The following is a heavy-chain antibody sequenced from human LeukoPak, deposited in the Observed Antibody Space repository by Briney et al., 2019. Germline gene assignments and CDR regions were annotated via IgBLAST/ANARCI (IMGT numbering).Heavy chain of an antibody. D-gene: IGHD2-2*01. V-gene: IGHV3-30*18. CDR3: AKDYEIGDIVVVPAAPLFDY. J-gene: IGHJ4*02. CDR1: GFTFSSYG. Sequence: GGSLRLSCAASGFTFSSYGMHWVRQAPGKGLEWVAVISHDGSNKYYADSVKGRFTISRDNSKNTLYLQMNSLRAEDTAVYYCAKDYEIGDIVVVPAAPLFDYWGQGTLVTVSS. CDR2: ISHDGSNK.